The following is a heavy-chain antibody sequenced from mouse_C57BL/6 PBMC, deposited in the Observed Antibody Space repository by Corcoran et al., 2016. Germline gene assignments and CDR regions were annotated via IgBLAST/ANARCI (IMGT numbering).Heavy chain of an antibody. V-gene: IGHV1-26*01. J-gene: IGHJ3*01. CDR2: INPNNGGT. Sequence: EVQLQQSGPELVKPGASVKISCKASGYTFTDYYMNWVKQSHGKSLEWIGDINPNNGGTSYNQKFKGKATLTVDKSSSTAYMELRSLTSEDSAVYYCASGRLGRAWFAYWGQGTLVTVSA. CDR3: ASGRLGRAWFAY. D-gene: IGHD4-1*01. CDR1: GYTFTDYY.